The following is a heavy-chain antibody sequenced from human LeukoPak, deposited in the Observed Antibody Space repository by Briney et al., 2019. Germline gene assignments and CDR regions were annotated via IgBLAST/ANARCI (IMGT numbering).Heavy chain of an antibody. CDR3: AGSRPQQYPDTSPSTAMAPPYAFDI. CDR1: GYSISSGYY. Sequence: TSETLSLTCAVSGYSISSGYYWGWIRQPPGKGLEWIGSIYHSGSTYYNPSLKSRVTISVDTSKNQFSLKLSSVTAADTAVYYCAGSRPQQYPDTSPSTAMAPPYAFDIWGQGTVVTVSS. J-gene: IGHJ3*02. CDR2: IYHSGST. D-gene: IGHD5-18*01. V-gene: IGHV4-38-2*01.